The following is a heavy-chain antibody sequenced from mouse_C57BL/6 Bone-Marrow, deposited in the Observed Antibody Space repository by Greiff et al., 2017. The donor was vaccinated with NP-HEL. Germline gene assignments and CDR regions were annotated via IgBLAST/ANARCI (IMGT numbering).Heavy chain of an antibody. V-gene: IGHV1-62-2*01. J-gene: IGHJ4*01. Sequence: QVQLKQSGAELVKPGASVKLSCKASGYTFTEYTIHWVKQRSGQGLEWIGWFYPGSGSIKYNEKFKDKATLTADKSSSTVYMELSRLTSEESAVYICARHEDLFGQGRRNYAMDYRGQETSHTVS. CDR3: ARHEDLFGQGRRNYAMDY. CDR1: GYTFTEYT. D-gene: IGHD3-3*01. CDR2: FYPGSGSI.